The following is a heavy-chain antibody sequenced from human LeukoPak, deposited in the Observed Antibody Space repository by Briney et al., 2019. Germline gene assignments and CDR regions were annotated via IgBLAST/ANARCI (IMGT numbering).Heavy chain of an antibody. J-gene: IGHJ5*02. CDR3: ARGTIAASGKGWFDP. CDR2: INSDGTST. CDR1: GFTFSSYW. D-gene: IGHD6-13*01. Sequence: PGGSLRLSCAASGFTFSSYWMHWVRQAPGKGLAWVSRINSDGTSTNYADSVKGRFTISRDNAKSTLFLQMNSLRAEDTAVYFCARGTIAASGKGWFDPWGQGTLVTVSS. V-gene: IGHV3-74*01.